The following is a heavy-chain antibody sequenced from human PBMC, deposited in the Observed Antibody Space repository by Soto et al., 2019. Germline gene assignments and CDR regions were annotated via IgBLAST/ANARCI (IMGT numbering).Heavy chain of an antibody. CDR2: IYWDDDK. V-gene: IGHV2-5*02. CDR1: GFSLSTRGVG. J-gene: IGHJ3*02. Sequence: SGPTLVNPTQTLTLTCTFSGFSLSTRGVGVGWIRQPPGKALEWLALIYWDDDKRYSPSLESRLAITKDTSKNQVVLTVTNMDPVDTATYYCAHSDLTMVRGHDAFDMWGQGTMVTVSS. D-gene: IGHD3-10*01. CDR3: AHSDLTMVRGHDAFDM.